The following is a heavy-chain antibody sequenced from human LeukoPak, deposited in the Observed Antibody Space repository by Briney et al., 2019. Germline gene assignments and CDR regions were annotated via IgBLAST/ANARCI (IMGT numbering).Heavy chain of an antibody. Sequence: GGSLRLSCAASGFTFSSYSMNWVRQAPGKGLEWVSSISSSSSYIYYADSVKGRFTISRDNAKNSLYLQMNSLRAEDTAVYYCARDGDSSSWPNHFDYWGQGTLVTVSS. D-gene: IGHD6-13*01. CDR2: ISSSSSYI. CDR1: GFTFSSYS. CDR3: ARDGDSSSWPNHFDY. J-gene: IGHJ4*02. V-gene: IGHV3-21*01.